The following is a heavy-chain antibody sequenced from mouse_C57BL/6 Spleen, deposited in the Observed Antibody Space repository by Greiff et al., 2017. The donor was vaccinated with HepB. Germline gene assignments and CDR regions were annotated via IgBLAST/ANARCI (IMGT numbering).Heavy chain of an antibody. CDR1: GFTFSSYA. Sequence: EVKVVESGGGLVKPGGSLKLSCAASGFTFSSYAMSWVRQTPEKRLEWVATISDGGSYTYYPDNVKGRFTISRDNAKNNLYLQMSHLKSEDTAMYYCARDQRLGLDYWGQGTTLTVSS. CDR2: ISDGGSYT. D-gene: IGHD4-1*01. V-gene: IGHV5-4*01. J-gene: IGHJ2*01. CDR3: ARDQRLGLDY.